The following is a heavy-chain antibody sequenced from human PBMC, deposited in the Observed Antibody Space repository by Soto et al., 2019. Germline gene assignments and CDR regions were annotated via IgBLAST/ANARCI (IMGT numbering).Heavy chain of an antibody. Sequence: GGSLRLSCAASGFTFSSYGMHWVRQAPGKGLEWVAVIWYDGSNKYYADSVKGRFTISRDNSKNTLYLQMNSLRAEDTAVYYCARERAAVKGTCMDVWGQGTTVTVSS. CDR3: ARERAAVKGTCMDV. V-gene: IGHV3-33*01. J-gene: IGHJ6*02. CDR1: GFTFSSYG. D-gene: IGHD6-13*01. CDR2: IWYDGSNK.